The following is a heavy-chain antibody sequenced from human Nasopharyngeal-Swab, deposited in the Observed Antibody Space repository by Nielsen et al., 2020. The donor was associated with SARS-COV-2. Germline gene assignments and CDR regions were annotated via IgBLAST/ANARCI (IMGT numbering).Heavy chain of an antibody. CDR1: GFTFDDYA. CDR2: ISWNSGSI. J-gene: IGHJ4*02. CDR3: AKDIRWELLEALDY. V-gene: IGHV3-9*01. D-gene: IGHD1-26*01. Sequence: SLKISCAASGFTFDDYAMHWVRQAPGKGLEWVSGISWNSGSIGYADSVKGRFTISRDNAKNSLYLQMNSLRAEDTALYYCAKDIRWELLEALDYWGQGTLVTVSS.